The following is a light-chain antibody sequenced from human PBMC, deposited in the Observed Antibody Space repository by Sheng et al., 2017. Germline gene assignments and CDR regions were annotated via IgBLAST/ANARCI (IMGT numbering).Light chain of an antibody. CDR3: QVWDSSSDSYV. V-gene: IGLV3-21*04. J-gene: IGLJ1*01. CDR1: NIGSKS. Sequence: SYVLTQPPSVSVAPGKTARITCGGNNIGSKSVHWYQQKPGQAPVLVIYYDIDRPSGIPERFSGSNSGNTATLTISRVEAGDEADYYCQVWDSSSDSYVFGTGTKVTVL. CDR2: YDI.